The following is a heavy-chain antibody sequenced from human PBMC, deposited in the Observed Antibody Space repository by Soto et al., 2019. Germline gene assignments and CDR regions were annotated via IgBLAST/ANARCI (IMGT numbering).Heavy chain of an antibody. J-gene: IGHJ4*02. CDR2: ISGSGGST. CDR3: AKARGIAVAGRYVY. Sequence: PGGSLRLSCAASGFTFSSYAMSWVRQAQGKGLEWVSAISGSGGSTYYADSVKGRFTISRDNSKNTLYLQMNSLRAEDTAVYYCAKARGIAVAGRYVYWGQGTLVTVSS. V-gene: IGHV3-23*01. D-gene: IGHD6-19*01. CDR1: GFTFSSYA.